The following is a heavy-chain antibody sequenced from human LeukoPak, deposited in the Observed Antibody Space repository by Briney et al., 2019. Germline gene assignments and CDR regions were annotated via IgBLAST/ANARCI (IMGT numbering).Heavy chain of an antibody. CDR1: GFTFSSYS. J-gene: IGHJ5*02. CDR2: ISSSSSYI. V-gene: IGHV3-21*01. Sequence: MTGGSLRLSCAASGFTFSSYSMNWVRQAPGKGLEWVSCISSSSSYIYYADSVKGRFTISRDNAKNSLYLRMNSLRAEDTAVYYCARDRFLGSSWNRGWFDPWGQGTLVTVSS. D-gene: IGHD6-13*01. CDR3: ARDRFLGSSWNRGWFDP.